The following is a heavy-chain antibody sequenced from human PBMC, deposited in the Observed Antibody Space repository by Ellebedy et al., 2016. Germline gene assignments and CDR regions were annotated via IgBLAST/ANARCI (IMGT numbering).Heavy chain of an antibody. CDR2: ISSSSSYI. Sequence: GESLKISCAASGFTFSSYSMNWVRQAPGKGLEWVSSISSSSSYIYYADSVKGRFTISRDNAKNSLYLQMNSLRAEDTAVYYCARMSPEIWSGYYYYYYMDVWGKGTTVTVSS. CDR1: GFTFSSYS. D-gene: IGHD3-3*01. J-gene: IGHJ6*03. V-gene: IGHV3-21*01. CDR3: ARMSPEIWSGYYYYYYMDV.